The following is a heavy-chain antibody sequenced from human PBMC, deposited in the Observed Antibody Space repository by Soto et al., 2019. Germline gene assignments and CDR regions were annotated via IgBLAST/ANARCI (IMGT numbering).Heavy chain of an antibody. Sequence: PSETLSLTCTVSGGSISSSSYYWGWIRQPPGKGLEWIGSIYYSGSTYYNPSLKSRVTISVDTSKNQFSLKLSSVTAADTAVYYCARQQWLVLNAFDIWGQGTMVTVSS. V-gene: IGHV4-39*01. D-gene: IGHD6-19*01. CDR1: GGSISSSSYY. J-gene: IGHJ3*02. CDR3: ARQQWLVLNAFDI. CDR2: IYYSGST.